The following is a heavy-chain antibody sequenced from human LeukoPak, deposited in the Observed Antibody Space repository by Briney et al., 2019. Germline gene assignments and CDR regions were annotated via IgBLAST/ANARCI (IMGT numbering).Heavy chain of an antibody. CDR2: IIPIFGTA. CDR3: AREVYDSSGYHAVEYFQH. J-gene: IGHJ1*01. V-gene: IGHV1-69*05. Sequence: SVKVSCKASGGTFSSYAISWLRQAPEQGLEWMGRIIPIFGTANYAQKFQGRVTITTDESTSTAYMELSSLRSEDTAVYYCAREVYDSSGYHAVEYFQHWGQGTLVTVSS. D-gene: IGHD3-22*01. CDR1: GGTFSSYA.